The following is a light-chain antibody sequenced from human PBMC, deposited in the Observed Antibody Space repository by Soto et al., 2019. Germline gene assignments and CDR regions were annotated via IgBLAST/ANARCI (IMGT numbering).Light chain of an antibody. CDR2: GAS. CDR1: QSVSSS. V-gene: IGKV3-20*01. Sequence: EIVLTQSPGTLSLSPGERATLSCRASQSVSSSLAWYQQKPGQAPRLLIYGASSRATGIPDRFSGSGSGTDFTLTISRLEPEDFAVYYCQQYDSSSGTFGQGTKVEIK. J-gene: IGKJ1*01. CDR3: QQYDSSSGT.